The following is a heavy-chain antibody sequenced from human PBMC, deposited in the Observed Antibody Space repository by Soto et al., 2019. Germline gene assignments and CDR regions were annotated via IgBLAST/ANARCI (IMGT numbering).Heavy chain of an antibody. J-gene: IGHJ4*02. V-gene: IGHV4-59*01. Sequence: SETLSLTCTVSGGSISSYYWSWIRQPPGKGLEWIGYIYYSGSTNYNPSLKSRVTISVDTSKNQFSLKLSSVTAADTAVYYCASGGSCYSRYCSFDYWGPGTLVTVSS. CDR1: GGSISSYY. D-gene: IGHD2-15*01. CDR2: IYYSGST. CDR3: ASGGSCYSRYCSFDY.